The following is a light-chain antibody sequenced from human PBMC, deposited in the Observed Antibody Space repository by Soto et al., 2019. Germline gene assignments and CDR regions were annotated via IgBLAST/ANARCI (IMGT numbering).Light chain of an antibody. CDR1: SSDVGGYNY. J-gene: IGLJ3*02. CDR3: CSYGGSYDWV. CDR2: NVS. Sequence: QSALTQPRSVSGSPGQSVTISCTGTSSDVGGYNYVSWYQQHPGKAPKRMIYNVSERPSGVPDRFSGSKSGNTASLTISGLQAEDEADYYCCSYGGSYDWVFGGGTKLTVL. V-gene: IGLV2-11*01.